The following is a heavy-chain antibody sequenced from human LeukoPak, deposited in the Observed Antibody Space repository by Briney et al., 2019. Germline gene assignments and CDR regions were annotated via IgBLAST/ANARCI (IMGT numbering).Heavy chain of an antibody. J-gene: IGHJ3*02. D-gene: IGHD3-22*01. CDR3: ARGYYDSSGYYYRDAFDI. CDR2: IYYSGST. Sequence: PSETLSLTCTVSGGSISTSSYHWSWIRQPPGKGLEWIGYIYYSGSTNYNPSLKSRVTISVDTSKNQFSLKLSSVTAADTAVYYCARGYYDSSGYYYRDAFDIWGQGTMVTVSS. V-gene: IGHV4-61*01. CDR1: GGSISTSSYH.